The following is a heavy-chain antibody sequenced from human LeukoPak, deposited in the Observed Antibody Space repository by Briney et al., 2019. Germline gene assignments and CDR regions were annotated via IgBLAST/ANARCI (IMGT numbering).Heavy chain of an antibody. J-gene: IGHJ4*02. CDR3: ARSLRVLLWFGESDDY. CDR1: GYTFTSYG. CDR2: ISAYNGIT. Sequence: ASVKVSCKASGYTFTSYGVTWVRQAPGQGLEWMGWISAYNGITYYAQTLQGRVTMTTDTSTSTAYMELRSLRSDDTAVYYCARSLRVLLWFGESDDYWGQGTLVTVSS. D-gene: IGHD3-10*01. V-gene: IGHV1-18*01.